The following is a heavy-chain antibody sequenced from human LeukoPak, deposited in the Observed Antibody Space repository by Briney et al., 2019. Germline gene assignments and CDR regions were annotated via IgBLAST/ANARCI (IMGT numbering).Heavy chain of an antibody. CDR2: ISGSGGRT. CDR1: GFTFSSYA. J-gene: IGHJ4*02. CDR3: AKDPSGSSSLSYFDY. D-gene: IGHD3-10*01. Sequence: PGGSLRLSCAASGFTFSSYAMSWVRQAPGKGLEWVSTISGSGGRTYYADSVKGRFTISRDNSKNTLYLQMSSLRAEDTAVYYCAKDPSGSSSLSYFDYWGQGTLVTVSS. V-gene: IGHV3-23*01.